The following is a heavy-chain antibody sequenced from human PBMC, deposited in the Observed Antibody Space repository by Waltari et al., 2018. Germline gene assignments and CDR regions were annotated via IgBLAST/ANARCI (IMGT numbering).Heavy chain of an antibody. V-gene: IGHV3-23*04. CDR1: GFPFSTYP. J-gene: IGHJ6*02. D-gene: IGHD1-1*01. CDR3: AKDEGARLAPTFGMDA. CDR2: MTASGLM. Sequence: EMQLVESGGALVQPGGSLRLSCAASGFPFSTYPMNWVRQAPGKGLEWVAVMTASGLMDYGNSVKGRFIISRDNSKNTLYLEMYRLRVEDTARYYCAKDEGARLAPTFGMDAWGQGTTVIVSS.